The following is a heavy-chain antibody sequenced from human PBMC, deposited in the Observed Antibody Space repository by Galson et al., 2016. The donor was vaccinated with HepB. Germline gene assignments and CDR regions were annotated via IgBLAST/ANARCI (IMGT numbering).Heavy chain of an antibody. CDR2: INSDGSRR. CDR1: GFAFSSYW. D-gene: IGHD5-12*01. V-gene: IGHV3-74*01. Sequence: SLRLSCAASGFAFSSYWMYWVRQPPGKGLVWVPRINSDGSRRTYADSVKGRFTISRDNARNTLYLQMDSLRAEETAVYYCARGGDDGYEIDYWGQGTLVSVSS. J-gene: IGHJ4*02. CDR3: ARGGDDGYEIDY.